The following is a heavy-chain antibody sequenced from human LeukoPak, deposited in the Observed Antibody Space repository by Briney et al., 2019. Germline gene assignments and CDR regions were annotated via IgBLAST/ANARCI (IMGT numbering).Heavy chain of an antibody. D-gene: IGHD6-13*01. V-gene: IGHV1-69*05. CDR2: IIPIFGTA. CDR1: GGTFSSYA. CDR3: ARVAAAGTLNY. J-gene: IGHJ4*02. Sequence: SVKVSCKASGGTFSSYAISWVRQAPGQGLEWMGGIIPIFGTANYAQKFQGRVTMTRDTSTSTVYMELSSLRSEDTAVYYCARVAAAGTLNYWGQGTLVTVSS.